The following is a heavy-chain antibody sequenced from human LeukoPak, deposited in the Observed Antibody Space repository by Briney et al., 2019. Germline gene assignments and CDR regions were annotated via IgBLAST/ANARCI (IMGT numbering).Heavy chain of an antibody. D-gene: IGHD3-16*01. CDR3: AREPKSLGDLFFVDY. CDR2: ISAYNGNT. J-gene: IGHJ4*02. Sequence: ASVKVSCKASGFDFTSSGISWVRQAPGQGLEWMGWISAYNGNTHYAQKLQGRVTMTTDTSARTAYMELRSLTSDDTAVYYCAREPKSLGDLFFVDYWGQGTLVTVSS. V-gene: IGHV1-18*01. CDR1: GFDFTSSG.